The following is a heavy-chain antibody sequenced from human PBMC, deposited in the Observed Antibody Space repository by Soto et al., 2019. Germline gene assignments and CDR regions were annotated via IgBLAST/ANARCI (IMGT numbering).Heavy chain of an antibody. J-gene: IGHJ4*02. Sequence: ASLRLSCAAAGFTFSSYTMTWVRQAPGKGLEWVSGISSSAGSSNYADSVKGRFTISRDNSKNTVYLQMNSLRAEDTALYYCAKAIGTRFFDWLSDYWGQGTLVTVSS. V-gene: IGHV3-23*01. CDR2: ISSSAGSS. D-gene: IGHD3-9*01. CDR1: GFTFSSYT. CDR3: AKAIGTRFFDWLSDY.